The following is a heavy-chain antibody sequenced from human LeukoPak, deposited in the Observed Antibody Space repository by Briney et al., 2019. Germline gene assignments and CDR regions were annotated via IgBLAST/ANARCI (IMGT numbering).Heavy chain of an antibody. CDR1: GGTFSSYA. D-gene: IGHD3-10*01. Sequence: SVKVSCKASGGTFSSYAISWVRQAPGQGLEWMGRIIPIFGTANYAQKFQGRVTITTDESTSTAYMELSSLRSEDTAVYYCASLPYYYGSGSYYKAQDYWGQGTLVTVSS. J-gene: IGHJ4*02. V-gene: IGHV1-69*05. CDR2: IIPIFGTA. CDR3: ASLPYYYGSGSYYKAQDY.